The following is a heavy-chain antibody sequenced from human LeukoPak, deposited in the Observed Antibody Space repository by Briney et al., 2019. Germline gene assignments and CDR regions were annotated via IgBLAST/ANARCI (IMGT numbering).Heavy chain of an antibody. D-gene: IGHD4-17*01. Sequence: PETLSLTCTVSSDSISSSSYYWGWIRQPPGKGLEWIGTIYYSGSTYYNPSLKSRVTISVDTSKNQFSLKLSSVTAADTAVYYCARGPSGGLYGDSIFDYWGQGTLVTVSS. CDR3: ARGPSGGLYGDSIFDY. CDR1: SDSISSSSYY. CDR2: IYYSGST. V-gene: IGHV4-39*07. J-gene: IGHJ4*02.